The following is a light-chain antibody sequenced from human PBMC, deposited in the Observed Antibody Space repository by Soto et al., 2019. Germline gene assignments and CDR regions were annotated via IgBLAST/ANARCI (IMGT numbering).Light chain of an antibody. V-gene: IGKV1-5*03. CDR3: QHYNSNPWT. J-gene: IGKJ1*01. CDR2: KTS. CDR1: QSINSW. Sequence: DIQMTQSPSTLSASVGDRVTISCRASQSINSWLAWYQQKPGKAPKLLIYKTSSLESGVPSRFSGSGSGTESTLTISSLHPDDFATYYCQHYNSNPWTFGQGTKVEIK.